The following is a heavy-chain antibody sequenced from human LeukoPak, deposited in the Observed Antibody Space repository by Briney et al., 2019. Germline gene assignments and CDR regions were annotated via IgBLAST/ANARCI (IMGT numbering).Heavy chain of an antibody. J-gene: IGHJ4*02. V-gene: IGHV5-51*01. CDR1: GNSFSYW. CDR2: IYPGDSDT. Sequence: GESLKISCKGSGNSFSYWVGWVRQMPGKGLEWMGIIYPGDSDTRYSPSFQGQVTISTDKSISTAYLQWSSLKASDTAMYYCARGDYGDFRVFYTLFDYWGQGTLVTVSS. CDR3: ARGDYGDFRVFYTLFDY. D-gene: IGHD4-17*01.